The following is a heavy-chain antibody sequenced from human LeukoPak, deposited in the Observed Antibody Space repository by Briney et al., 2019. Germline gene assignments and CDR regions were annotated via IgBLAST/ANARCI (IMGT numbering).Heavy chain of an antibody. D-gene: IGHD5-18*01. J-gene: IGHJ4*02. V-gene: IGHV3-7*01. CDR1: GFTFSNYW. Sequence: PGGSLRLSCAASGFTFSNYWMSWVRQAPGKGLEWVANIKQDGSEKYYVDSVKGRFTISRDNAKNSLYLQMNSLRAEDTAVYYCARDYSYGDFDYWGQGTLVTVSS. CDR3: ARDYSYGDFDY. CDR2: IKQDGSEK.